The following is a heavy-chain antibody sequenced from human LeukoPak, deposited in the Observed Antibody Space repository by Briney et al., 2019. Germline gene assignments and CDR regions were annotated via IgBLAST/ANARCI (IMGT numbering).Heavy chain of an antibody. J-gene: IGHJ3*02. Sequence: PGGSLRLSFAASGFTFSTYDMQWVRKAPGKGLEWVSGISRSGRTYYTDSVKGRFSISRDNSKDTLYLQMNSLRAEDTAVYYCAQGGYFAFDIWGQGTMVAVSS. V-gene: IGHV3-23*01. CDR3: AQGGYFAFDI. CDR2: ISRSGRT. D-gene: IGHD2-2*03. CDR1: GFTFSTYD.